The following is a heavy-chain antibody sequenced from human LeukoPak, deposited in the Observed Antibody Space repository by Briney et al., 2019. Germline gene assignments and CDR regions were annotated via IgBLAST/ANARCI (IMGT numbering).Heavy chain of an antibody. Sequence: ASVKVSCKASGFTXTTYYMHGVRQAPGQGLEWMGLINPSGTSTNYAQKFQGRVTMTKDTSTSTVYMELNSLRSEDTAVYYCAREFRGGYFDYWGQGTLVTVSS. D-gene: IGHD2-21*01. CDR1: GFTXTTYY. CDR3: AREFRGGYFDY. V-gene: IGHV1-46*01. CDR2: INPSGTST. J-gene: IGHJ4*02.